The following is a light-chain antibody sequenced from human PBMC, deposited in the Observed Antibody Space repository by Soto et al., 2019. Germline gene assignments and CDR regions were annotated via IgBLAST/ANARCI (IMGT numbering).Light chain of an antibody. CDR1: QSLLFSTNNKNY. CDR3: QQYYSTPLT. J-gene: IGKJ4*01. V-gene: IGKV4-1*01. Sequence: IVMTQSPDSLAVSLGERTTIHCKSSQSLLFSTNNKNYFAWYQQKPGQPPKLLIYWASTRESGVPDRFNGSGSGKDFTLTISSLQAEDVAVYYCQQYYSTPLTFGGGTKVEI. CDR2: WAS.